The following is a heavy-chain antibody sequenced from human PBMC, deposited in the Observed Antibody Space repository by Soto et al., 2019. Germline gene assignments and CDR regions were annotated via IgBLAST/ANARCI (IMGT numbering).Heavy chain of an antibody. Sequence: QVQLVESGGVVVQPGRSLRLSCAASGFTFSSYGMHWARQAPGKVVEWVAVIGYDGSNKYDADSVKGRFTISRDNSKNTLYLQMNSLRAEDTAVYYCAREYSSSPDYWGQGTPVTVSS. J-gene: IGHJ4*02. V-gene: IGHV3-33*01. D-gene: IGHD6-6*01. CDR3: AREYSSSPDY. CDR2: IGYDGSNK. CDR1: GFTFSSYG.